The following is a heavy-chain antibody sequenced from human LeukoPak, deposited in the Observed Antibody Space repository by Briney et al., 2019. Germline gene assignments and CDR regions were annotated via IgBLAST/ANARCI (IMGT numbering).Heavy chain of an antibody. Sequence: ASVKVSCKVSGYTLTELSIHWVRQAPGKGLEWMGGFDPEDGETIYAQRFQGRVTITEDTSTDTAYMELSSLRSEDAAVYYFGTVSYYYDSIGSQGYSQHG. J-gene: IGHJ1*01. CDR2: FDPEDGET. V-gene: IGHV1-24*01. CDR3: GTVSYYYDSIGSQGYSQH. CDR1: GYTLTELS. D-gene: IGHD3-22*01.